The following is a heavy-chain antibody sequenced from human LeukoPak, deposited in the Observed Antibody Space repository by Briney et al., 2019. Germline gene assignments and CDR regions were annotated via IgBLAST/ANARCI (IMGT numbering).Heavy chain of an antibody. CDR2: IYYSGST. D-gene: IGHD6-19*01. J-gene: IGHJ4*02. Sequence: SETLSLTCTVSGGSISSYYWSWLRQPPGKGLEWIGYIYYSGSTNYNPSLKSRVTISVDTSKNQFSLKLSSVTAADTAVYYCAGYSSGWYPYYFDYWGQGTLVTVSS. CDR3: AGYSSGWYPYYFDY. V-gene: IGHV4-59*01. CDR1: GGSISSYY.